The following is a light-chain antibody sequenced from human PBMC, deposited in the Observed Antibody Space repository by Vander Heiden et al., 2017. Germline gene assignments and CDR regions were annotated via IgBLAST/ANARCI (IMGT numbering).Light chain of an antibody. CDR3: SSYTSSSTPLV. CDR2: DVS. J-gene: IGLJ3*02. CDR1: SSDLAGYDH. V-gene: IGLV2-14*03. Sequence: QSALTQPASVSGSPGESLTISCTGTSSDLAGYDHVPRYQQHPGKAPKLMIYDVSNRPSGVSNRFSGSRSGNTASLTISELQAEDEADYYCSSYTSSSTPLVFGGGTKLTVL.